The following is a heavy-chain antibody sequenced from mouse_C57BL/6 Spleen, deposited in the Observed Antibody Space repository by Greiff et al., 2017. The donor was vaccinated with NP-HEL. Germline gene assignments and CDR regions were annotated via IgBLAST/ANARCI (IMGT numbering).Heavy chain of an antibody. CDR3: TRRITTVVPRAMDY. J-gene: IGHJ4*01. V-gene: IGHV1-15*01. Sequence: VQLQQSGAELVRPGASVTLSCKASGYTFTDYEMHWVKQTPVHGLEWIGAIDPETGGTAYNQKFKGKAILTADISSSTAYMELRSLTSEDSAVYYCTRRITTVVPRAMDYWGQGTSVTVSS. D-gene: IGHD1-1*01. CDR2: IDPETGGT. CDR1: GYTFTDYE.